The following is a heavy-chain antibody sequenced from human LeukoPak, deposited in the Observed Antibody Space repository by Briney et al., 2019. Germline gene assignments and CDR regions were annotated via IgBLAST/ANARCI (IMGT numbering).Heavy chain of an antibody. CDR2: ISYDGSNK. V-gene: IGHV3-30*03. D-gene: IGHD3-22*01. Sequence: PGGSLRLSCAASGFTFSSYGMHWVRQAPGKGLEWVAVISYDGSNKYYADSVKGRFTISRDNSKNTLYLQMNSLRAEDTAVYYCASGYYYDSSGYPFDYRGQGTLVTVSS. CDR1: GFTFSSYG. CDR3: ASGYYYDSSGYPFDY. J-gene: IGHJ4*02.